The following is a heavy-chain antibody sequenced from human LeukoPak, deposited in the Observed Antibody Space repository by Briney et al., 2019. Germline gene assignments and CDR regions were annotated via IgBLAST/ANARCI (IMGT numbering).Heavy chain of an antibody. D-gene: IGHD1-7*01. V-gene: IGHV3-73*01. CDR2: IRSKANTYAT. CDR3: TSDQYNWNLAHAFDI. CDR1: GFTFSGSA. Sequence: PGGSLRLSCAASGFTFSGSAIHWVRQASGKGLEWVGRIRSKANTYATTYAASVKGRFTISRDDSKNTAYLQMNSLRTEDTAVYYCTSDQYNWNLAHAFDIWGQGTMVTVSS. J-gene: IGHJ3*02.